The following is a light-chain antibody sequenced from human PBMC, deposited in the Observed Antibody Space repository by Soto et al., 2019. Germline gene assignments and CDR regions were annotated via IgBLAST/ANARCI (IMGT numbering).Light chain of an antibody. CDR1: QSISSW. CDR2: DAS. CDR3: QQYNTYSPT. Sequence: DIQMTQSPSTLSASVGDRVTISCRASQSISSWLAWYQQKPGKAPNVLIYDASRLESGVPARFSGTGSGTEFTLTINTLQPDDFATYYCQQYNTYSPTFGLWTKVEIK. V-gene: IGKV1-5*01. J-gene: IGKJ1*01.